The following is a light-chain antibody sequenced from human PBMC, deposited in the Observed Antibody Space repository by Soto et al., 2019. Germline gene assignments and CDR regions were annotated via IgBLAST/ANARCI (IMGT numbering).Light chain of an antibody. CDR2: DVT. V-gene: IGLV2-14*03. Sequence: QSVLTQPASVSGSPGQSITISCTGTSSDIGGYNYVSWYQHHPGKAPKLIISDVTNRPSGVSNRFSGSKSGNTASLTISGLQAEDEADYYCGSYTSSSTLVFGTGTKVTVL. J-gene: IGLJ1*01. CDR3: GSYTSSSTLV. CDR1: SSDIGGYNY.